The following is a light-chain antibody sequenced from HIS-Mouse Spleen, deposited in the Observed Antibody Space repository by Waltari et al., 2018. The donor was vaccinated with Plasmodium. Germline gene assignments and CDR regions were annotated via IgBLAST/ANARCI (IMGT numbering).Light chain of an antibody. CDR2: DVS. CDR3: SSYTSSSTPNWV. J-gene: IGLJ3*02. Sequence: QSALTQPASVSGSPGQSIPISCTGTSSYVGGYNYVPWYQQHPGKAPKLMIYDVSNRPSWVSNRFSGSKSGNTASLTISGLQAEDEADYYCSSYTSSSTPNWVFGGGTKLTVL. CDR1: SSYVGGYNY. V-gene: IGLV2-14*03.